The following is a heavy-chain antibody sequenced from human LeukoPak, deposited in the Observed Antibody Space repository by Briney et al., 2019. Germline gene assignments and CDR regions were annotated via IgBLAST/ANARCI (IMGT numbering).Heavy chain of an antibody. CDR2: ISGSGGST. D-gene: IGHD6-13*01. CDR3: ARELEQQLVMGFAFDF. J-gene: IGHJ3*01. CDR1: GFTFSSYA. Sequence: GGSLRLSCAASGFTFSSYAMSWVRQAPGKGLEWVSAISGSGGSTYYADSVKGRFTISRDNSKNTLYLQMNSLRAEDTAVYYCARELEQQLVMGFAFDFWGQGTMVTVSS. V-gene: IGHV3-23*01.